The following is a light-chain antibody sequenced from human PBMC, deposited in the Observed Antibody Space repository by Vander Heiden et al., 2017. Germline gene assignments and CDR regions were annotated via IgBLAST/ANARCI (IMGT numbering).Light chain of an antibody. Sequence: DIQLTQSPSFLSASVGDRVTITCRASQGISSYLAWYQQKPGKAPKLVIHGASTLQGGVPSRFSGSGSGTEFTLTIGGLQPEDFATYYCQQVNSYPYTFGQGTNLEI. V-gene: IGKV1-9*01. J-gene: IGKJ2*01. CDR2: GAS. CDR3: QQVNSYPYT. CDR1: QGISSY.